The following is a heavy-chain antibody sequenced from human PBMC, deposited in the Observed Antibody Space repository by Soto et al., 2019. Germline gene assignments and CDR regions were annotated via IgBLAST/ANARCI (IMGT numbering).Heavy chain of an antibody. V-gene: IGHV1-46*01. Sequence: ASVKVSCKASGYTFTSYYMHWVRQAPGQGLEWMGIINPSGGSTSYAQKFQGRVTMTRDTSTSTVYMELSSLRSEDTAVYYCARPIAAHAFYYYYGMDVWVQGTTVTVSS. D-gene: IGHD6-6*01. CDR3: ARPIAAHAFYYYYGMDV. CDR2: INPSGGST. J-gene: IGHJ6*02. CDR1: GYTFTSYY.